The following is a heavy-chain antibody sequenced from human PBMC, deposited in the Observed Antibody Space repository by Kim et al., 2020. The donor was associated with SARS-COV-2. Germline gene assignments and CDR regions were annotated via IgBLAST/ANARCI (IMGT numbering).Heavy chain of an antibody. CDR2: LSGGGTTT. V-gene: IGHV3-23*01. D-gene: IGHD2-2*01. J-gene: IGHJ4*02. CDR1: GFTFSTYA. CDR3: AKDGGDMYCSSNSCYDSRHYFDD. Sequence: GGSLRLSCVASGFTFSTYAMNWVRQAPGKGLEWVSALSGGGTTTYYADSVKGRFTISRDNSKNTLFLQMNSLRAEDTAVYYCAKDGGDMYCSSNSCYDSRHYFDDWGLGTLVTVSS.